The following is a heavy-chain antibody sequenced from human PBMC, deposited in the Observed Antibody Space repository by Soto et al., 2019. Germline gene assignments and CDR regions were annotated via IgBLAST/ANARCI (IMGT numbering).Heavy chain of an antibody. V-gene: IGHV3-23*01. D-gene: IGHD3-3*01. J-gene: IGHJ6*02. CDR2: IRGSGGST. Sequence: PGGSLRLSCAASGFTFSSYAMRWVRQAPGKGLEWVSAIRGSGGSTYYADSVKGRFTISRDNSKNTLYLQMNSLRAEDTAVYYCASVEWLPLTYYYYGMDVWGQGTTVTVSS. CDR1: GFTFSSYA. CDR3: ASVEWLPLTYYYYGMDV.